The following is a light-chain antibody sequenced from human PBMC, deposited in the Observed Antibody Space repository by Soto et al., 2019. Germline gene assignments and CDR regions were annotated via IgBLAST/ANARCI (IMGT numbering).Light chain of an antibody. V-gene: IGKV3-20*01. J-gene: IGKJ2*01. Sequence: EIGLTKSQATLPLSPGETATLSSRASQSVSSSYLAWYQQKPGPAPRLLIYGASSRATGIPVRFSGSGSGTDFTLTISRLEPEDFAVYYCQHYASSPEMYTFGQGTKLEIK. CDR1: QSVSSSY. CDR2: GAS. CDR3: QHYASSPEMYT.